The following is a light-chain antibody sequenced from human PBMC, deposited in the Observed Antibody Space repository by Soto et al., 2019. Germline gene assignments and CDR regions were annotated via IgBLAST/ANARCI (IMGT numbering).Light chain of an antibody. J-gene: IGLJ2*01. CDR1: SSDIGSNP. V-gene: IGLV1-44*01. CDR2: SNN. Sequence: QAVVTQPPSASATPGQRVTISCSGSSSDIGSNPVNWYQQLPGTAPKLLIFSNNQRPSGVPDRFSGSKSGTSASLAISGLQSEDEADYYCAAWDGSLHDLAIGGGTKLTVL. CDR3: AAWDGSLHDLA.